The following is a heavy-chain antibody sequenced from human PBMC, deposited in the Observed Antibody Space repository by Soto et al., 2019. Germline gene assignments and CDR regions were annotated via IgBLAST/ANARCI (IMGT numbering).Heavy chain of an antibody. D-gene: IGHD3-10*01. Sequence: GGSLRLSCAASGFTFSSYAMSWVRQAPGKGLEWVSSISGSGGSKDYAESVKGRFTISRDNSKYTLYLQMNSLRAEDTAVYYCAKDSGLGELSHYFDYWGQGTLVTVSS. J-gene: IGHJ4*02. CDR3: AKDSGLGELSHYFDY. V-gene: IGHV3-23*01. CDR2: ISGSGGSK. CDR1: GFTFSSYA.